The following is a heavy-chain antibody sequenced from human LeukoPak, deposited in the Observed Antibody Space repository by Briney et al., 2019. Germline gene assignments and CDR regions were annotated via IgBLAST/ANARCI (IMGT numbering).Heavy chain of an antibody. Sequence: SETLSLTSAVYGGSFSGYYWSWIRQPPGKGLEWIGEINHSGSTNYNPSLKSRVTISVDTSKNQFSLKLSSVTAADTAVYYCASSTPWIQLWYGRDYWGQGTLVTVSS. CDR1: GGSFSGYY. CDR2: INHSGST. J-gene: IGHJ4*02. CDR3: ASSTPWIQLWYGRDY. D-gene: IGHD5-18*01. V-gene: IGHV4-34*01.